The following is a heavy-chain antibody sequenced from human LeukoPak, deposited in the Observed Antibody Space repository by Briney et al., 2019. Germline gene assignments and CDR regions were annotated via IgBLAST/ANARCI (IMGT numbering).Heavy chain of an antibody. V-gene: IGHV3-30*18. CDR1: GFIFSGYG. D-gene: IGHD3-22*01. Sequence: GGSLRLSCAASGFIFSGYGMHWVRQAPGKGLEWVAVISYDGSNKYYADSVKGRFSISRDNSKNTLYLQMNSLRAGDTAVYYCAKEPPVPEYYYDSSGYFGIYGMDVWGQGTTVTVSS. J-gene: IGHJ6*02. CDR3: AKEPPVPEYYYDSSGYFGIYGMDV. CDR2: ISYDGSNK.